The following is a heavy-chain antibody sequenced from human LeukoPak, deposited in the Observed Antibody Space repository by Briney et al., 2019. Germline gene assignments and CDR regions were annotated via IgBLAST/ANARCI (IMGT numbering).Heavy chain of an antibody. CDR2: ISGSGGST. J-gene: IGHJ4*02. Sequence: PGGSLRLSCAASGFTVSSNYMSWVRQAPGKGLEWVSAISGSGGSTYYADSVKGRFTISRDNSKNTLYLQMNSLRAEDTAVYYCAKYYDSSGYYRSGFDYWGQGTLVTVSS. V-gene: IGHV3-23*01. D-gene: IGHD3-22*01. CDR3: AKYYDSSGYYRSGFDY. CDR1: GFTVSSNY.